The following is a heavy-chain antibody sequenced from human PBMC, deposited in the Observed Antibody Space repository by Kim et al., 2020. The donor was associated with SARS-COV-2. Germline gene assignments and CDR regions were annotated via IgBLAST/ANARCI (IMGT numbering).Heavy chain of an antibody. CDR2: ISWDGGST. V-gene: IGHV3-43*01. D-gene: IGHD6-13*01. CDR3: TKGGDIAAAGTWYFDY. J-gene: IGHJ4*02. CDR1: GFTFDDYT. Sequence: GGSLRLSCAASGFTFDDYTMHWVRQAPGKGLEWVSLISWDGGSTYYADSVKGRFTISRDNSKNSLYLQMNSLRTEDTALYYCTKGGDIAAAGTWYFDYWGQGTLVTVSS.